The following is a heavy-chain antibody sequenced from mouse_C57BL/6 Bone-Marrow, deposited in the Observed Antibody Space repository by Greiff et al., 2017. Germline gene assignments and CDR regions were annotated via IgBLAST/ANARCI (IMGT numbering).Heavy chain of an antibody. D-gene: IGHD1-1*01. CDR3: ARDCYDSSWYFDY. Sequence: VQLQQSGPELVKPGASVKISCKASGYTFTDYYMNWVKQSHGKSLEWIGDINPNNGGTRYNQKFKGKATLTVDKSASTAYMELRSLKSEDSAVYYYARDCYDSSWYFDYWGQGTSPTVSS. V-gene: IGHV1-26*01. CDR2: INPNNGGT. J-gene: IGHJ2*03. CDR1: GYTFTDYY.